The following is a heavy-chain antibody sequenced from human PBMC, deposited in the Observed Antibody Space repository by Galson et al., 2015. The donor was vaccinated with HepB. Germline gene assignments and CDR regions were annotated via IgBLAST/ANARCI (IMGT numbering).Heavy chain of an antibody. J-gene: IGHJ3*02. V-gene: IGHV4-31*03. Sequence: TLSLTCTVSGGSISGDNYFWSWVRQHPGEGLEWIGYIYYSGSAHYNPSLKSRVTISVDTSENQFSLKLSSVTAADTAIYYCAREIIAAVDSDAFDIWGQGTMVTVSS. D-gene: IGHD6-13*01. CDR2: IYYSGSA. CDR1: GGSISGDNYF. CDR3: AREIIAAVDSDAFDI.